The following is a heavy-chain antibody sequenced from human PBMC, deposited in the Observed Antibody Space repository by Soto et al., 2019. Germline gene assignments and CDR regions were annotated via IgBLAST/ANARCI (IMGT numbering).Heavy chain of an antibody. Sequence: GGSLRLSCAASGFTFSSYSMNWVRQAPGKGLEWVSSISSSSSYIYYADSVKGRFTISRDNAKNSRYLQMNSLRAEDTAVYYCARDPEDEAPDPQINYWGQGTLVTVSS. CDR2: ISSSSSYI. CDR1: GFTFSSYS. V-gene: IGHV3-21*01. D-gene: IGHD2-15*01. CDR3: ARDPEDEAPDPQINY. J-gene: IGHJ4*02.